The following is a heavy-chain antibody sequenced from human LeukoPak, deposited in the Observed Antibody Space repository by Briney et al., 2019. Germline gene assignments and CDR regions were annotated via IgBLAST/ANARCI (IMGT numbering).Heavy chain of an antibody. J-gene: IGHJ3*02. D-gene: IGHD2/OR15-2a*01. CDR2: IKQDGSEK. V-gene: IGHV3-7*01. CDR3: ARYIVQDAFDI. Sequence: GGSLRLSGAASGFTFSSYWMSWVRQAPGKGLEWVANIKQDGSEKYYVDSVKGRFTISRDNAKNSLYLQMNSLRAEDTAVYYCARYIVQDAFDIWGQGTMVTVSS. CDR1: GFTFSSYW.